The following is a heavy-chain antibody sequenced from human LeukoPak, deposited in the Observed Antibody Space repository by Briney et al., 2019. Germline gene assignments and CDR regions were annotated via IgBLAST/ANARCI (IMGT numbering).Heavy chain of an antibody. CDR1: GFTFSHYG. Sequence: GGSLRLSCAAAGFTFSHYGMHWVRQAPGKGLEWVAVIWSDGTNQYYGDFVKGRFTISRDDSGNTVYLQMNSLRPEDTGVYYCARDAQRGFDYSNSLEYWGQGTPVTVST. CDR2: IWSDGTNQ. V-gene: IGHV3-33*01. D-gene: IGHD4-11*01. J-gene: IGHJ4*02. CDR3: ARDAQRGFDYSNSLEY.